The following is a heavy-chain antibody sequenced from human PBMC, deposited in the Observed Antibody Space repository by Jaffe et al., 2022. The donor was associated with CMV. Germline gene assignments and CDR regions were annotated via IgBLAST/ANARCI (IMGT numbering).Heavy chain of an antibody. V-gene: IGHV3-53*01. CDR2: IYSGGST. CDR1: GFTVSSNY. CDR3: ARDIGGIFGGWEYYYGMDV. Sequence: EVQLVESGGGLIQPGGSLRLSCAASGFTVSSNYMSWVRQAPGKGLEWVSVIYSGGSTYYADSVKGRFTISRDNSKNTLYLQMNSLRAEDTAVYYCARDIGGIFGGWEYYYGMDVWGQGTTVTVSS. D-gene: IGHD3-3*01. J-gene: IGHJ6*02.